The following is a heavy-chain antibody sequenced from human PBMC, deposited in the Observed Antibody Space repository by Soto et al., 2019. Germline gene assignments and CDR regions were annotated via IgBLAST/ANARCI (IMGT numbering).Heavy chain of an antibody. Sequence: SETLSLTCAVYGGSFSGYYWSWIRQPPGKGLEWIGEINHSGSTNYNPSLKSRVTISVDTSKNQFSLKLSSVTAADTAVYYCARRFETGYAIDYWGQGTLVTVSS. V-gene: IGHV4-34*01. CDR1: GGSFSGYY. J-gene: IGHJ4*02. CDR3: ARRFETGYAIDY. D-gene: IGHD3-9*01. CDR2: INHSGST.